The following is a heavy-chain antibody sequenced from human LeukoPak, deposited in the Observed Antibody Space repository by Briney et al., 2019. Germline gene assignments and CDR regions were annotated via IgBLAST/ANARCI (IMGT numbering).Heavy chain of an antibody. CDR3: ARGGSRKPRANFDY. CDR1: GGSFSGYY. CDR2: INHSGST. Sequence: SETLSLTCAVYGGSFSGYYWSWIRQPPGKGLEWIGEINHSGSTNYNPSLKSRVTISVDTPKNQFSLKLSSVTAADTAVYYCARGGSRKPRANFDYWGQGTLVTVSS. J-gene: IGHJ4*02. V-gene: IGHV4-34*01. D-gene: IGHD3-10*01.